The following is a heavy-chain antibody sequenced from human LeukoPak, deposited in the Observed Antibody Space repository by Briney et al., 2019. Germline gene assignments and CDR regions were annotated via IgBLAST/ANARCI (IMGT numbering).Heavy chain of an antibody. J-gene: IGHJ3*02. CDR1: GFTFSSYS. CDR2: ISSSSTI. D-gene: IGHD6-13*01. V-gene: IGHV3-48*01. CDR3: ARDPGGQQLVVGAFDI. Sequence: GGSLRLSCAASGFTFSSYSMNWVRQAPGKGLEWVSYISSSSTIYYADSVKGRFTISRDNAKNSLYLQMNSLRAEDTAVYYCARDPGGQQLVVGAFDIWGQGTMVTVSS.